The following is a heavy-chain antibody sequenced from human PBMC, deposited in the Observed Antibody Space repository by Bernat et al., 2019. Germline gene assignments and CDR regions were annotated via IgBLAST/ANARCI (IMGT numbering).Heavy chain of an antibody. CDR1: GFTFSTYW. V-gene: IGHV3-7*01. Sequence: EVQLVESGGGLVQPEGSLRLSCTASGFTFSTYWMTWVRQAPGKGLEWVASIKQDGSEKYYLDSVKGRFTIARDDTKNSLYLEMNSLRGEDTAVYYCATRPRQPESWGQGTLVTVSS. D-gene: IGHD6-13*01. CDR2: IKQDGSEK. CDR3: ATRPRQPES. J-gene: IGHJ4*02.